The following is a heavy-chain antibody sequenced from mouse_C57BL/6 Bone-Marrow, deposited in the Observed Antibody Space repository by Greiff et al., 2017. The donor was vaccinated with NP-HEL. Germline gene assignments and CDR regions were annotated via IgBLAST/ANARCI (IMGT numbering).Heavy chain of an antibody. Sequence: EVKVVESGGDLVKPGGSLKLSCAASGFTFSSYGMSWVRQTPDKRLEWVATISSGGSYTYYPDSVKGRFTISRDNAKNTLYLQMSSLKSEDTAMYYCARGLITTVVATVDYWGQGTTLTVSS. J-gene: IGHJ2*01. CDR1: GFTFSSYG. D-gene: IGHD1-1*01. CDR3: ARGLITTVVATVDY. CDR2: ISSGGSYT. V-gene: IGHV5-6*01.